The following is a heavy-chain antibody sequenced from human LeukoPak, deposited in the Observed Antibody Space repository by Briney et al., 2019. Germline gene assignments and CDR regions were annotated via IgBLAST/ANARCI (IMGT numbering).Heavy chain of an antibody. CDR1: GFTFSSYA. CDR2: ISGSGGST. CDR3: AKGPGQWLATITPYYFDY. V-gene: IGHV3-23*01. J-gene: IGHJ4*02. Sequence: GGSLRLSCAASGFTFSSYAMSWVRQAPGKGLEWASAISGSGGSTYYADSVKGRFTISRDNSKNTLYLQVNSLRAEDTAVYYCAKGPGQWLATITPYYFDYWGQGTLVTVSS. D-gene: IGHD6-19*01.